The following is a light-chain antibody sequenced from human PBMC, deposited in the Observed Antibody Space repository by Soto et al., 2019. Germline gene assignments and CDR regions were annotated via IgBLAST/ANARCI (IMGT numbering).Light chain of an antibody. J-gene: IGKJ1*01. CDR3: QQYNSYSWT. Sequence: DIQMTQSPSILSASVGYRVTITCRASQGIGIWLAWYQQKPGKAPKLLIYTASSLQSGVPSRFSGSGFGTDFTLTISSLQPDDFATYYCQQYNSYSWTFGQGTKVDIK. V-gene: IGKV1D-16*01. CDR1: QGIGIW. CDR2: TAS.